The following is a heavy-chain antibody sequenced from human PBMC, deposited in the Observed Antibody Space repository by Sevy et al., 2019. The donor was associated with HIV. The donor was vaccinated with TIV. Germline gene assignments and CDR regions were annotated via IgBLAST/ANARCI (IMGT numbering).Heavy chain of an antibody. CDR3: VRGASYYASGALYFDY. V-gene: IGHV4-38-2*02. CDR2: DHYDGRT. D-gene: IGHD3-10*01. J-gene: IGHJ4*02. CDR1: GYFISSSYY. Sequence: SETLSLICTVSGYFISSSYYWGWIRQPPGKGLEYIGTDHYDGRTYYNPSLMSRLTVSLDTSNNQFSLKVTSVTAADTAAYFCVRGASYYASGALYFDYWGQGTLVTVSS.